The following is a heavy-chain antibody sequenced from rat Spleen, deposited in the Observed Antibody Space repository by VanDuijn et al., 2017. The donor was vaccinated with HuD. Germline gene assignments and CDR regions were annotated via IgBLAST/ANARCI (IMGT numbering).Heavy chain of an antibody. D-gene: IGHD1-9*01. V-gene: IGHV2S63*01. Sequence: VQLKESGPGLVQPSQTLSLTCSVSGFSLMDYSVHWVRQPPGKGLEWMGIIWTGGSTAYNSLLKFRLSISRDTSKSQVFLKIYSLQTEDTAIYFCTREGHTMDRATYWFAYWGQGTLVTVSS. CDR3: TREGHTMDRATYWFAY. CDR1: GFSLMDYS. CDR2: IWTGGST. J-gene: IGHJ3*01.